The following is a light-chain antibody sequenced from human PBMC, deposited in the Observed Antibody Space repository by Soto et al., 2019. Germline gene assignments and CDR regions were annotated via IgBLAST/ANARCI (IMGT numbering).Light chain of an antibody. Sequence: IQLTQSPSSLSASVGDRVTITCWASQGINSYLAWYQQKPGKGPKLLIYAASTLQSGVPSRFSGSGSGTDFTLTISSLQPEDFATYYCQQLNTYPLTFGGGTKVEIK. V-gene: IGKV1-9*01. J-gene: IGKJ4*01. CDR3: QQLNTYPLT. CDR1: QGINSY. CDR2: AAS.